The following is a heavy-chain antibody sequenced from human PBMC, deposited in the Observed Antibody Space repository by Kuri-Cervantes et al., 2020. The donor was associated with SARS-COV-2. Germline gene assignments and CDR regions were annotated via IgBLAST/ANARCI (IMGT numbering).Heavy chain of an antibody. CDR1: GGSFSGYY. D-gene: IGHD2-2*01. J-gene: IGHJ5*02. CDR3: ARGDYCSSTSCYSGWWFDP. V-gene: IGHV4-34*01. CDR2: INQSGST. Sequence: ESLKISCAVYGGSFSGYYWSWIRQPPGKGLEWIGEINQSGSTNYNPSLKSRVTISVDTSKNQFSLKLSSVTAADTAVYYCARGDYCSSTSCYSGWWFDPWGQGTLVAVSS.